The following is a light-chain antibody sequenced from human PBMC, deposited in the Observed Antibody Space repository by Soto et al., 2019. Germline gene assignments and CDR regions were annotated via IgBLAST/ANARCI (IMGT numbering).Light chain of an antibody. Sequence: IVLSQSPGTLSLSPGERATLSFRASQSVSNNYLAWYQQKTGQAPRLLIYGPSGRATGIQDRFSGSESGTDFTLTISSVEAEDSAVYFCQQYGTSPRTVGQGTKVDIK. J-gene: IGKJ1*01. CDR1: QSVSNNY. CDR2: GPS. CDR3: QQYGTSPRT. V-gene: IGKV3-20*01.